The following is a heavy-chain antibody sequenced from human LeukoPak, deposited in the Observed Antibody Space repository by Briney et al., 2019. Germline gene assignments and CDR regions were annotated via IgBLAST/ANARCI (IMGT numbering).Heavy chain of an antibody. CDR1: GFSFSNYA. V-gene: IGHV3-23*01. Sequence: GGSLRLSCVSSGFSFSNYAMSWVRQAPGKGLEWVSSISGSGGSTHYVDSVKGRFTISRDNAKNSLYLQMNSLRAEDTAVYYCALIESQFPFDYWGQGTLVTVSS. D-gene: IGHD5-24*01. J-gene: IGHJ4*02. CDR3: ALIESQFPFDY. CDR2: ISGSGGST.